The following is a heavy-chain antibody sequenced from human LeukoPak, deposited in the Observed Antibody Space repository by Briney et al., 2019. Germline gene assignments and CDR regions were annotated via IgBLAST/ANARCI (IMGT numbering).Heavy chain of an antibody. Sequence: SQTLSLTCDISGDNVSSKNGAWDWIRQSPSRGLEWLGRTYYRSKWNINYEDSVKSRIVINSDTSKNQISLQLKSVTPEDTAVYYCANEQGGSFHHWGQGTLVIVSS. V-gene: IGHV6-1*01. D-gene: IGHD3-16*01. CDR2: TYYRSKWNI. CDR3: ANEQGGSFHH. CDR1: GDNVSSKNGA. J-gene: IGHJ1*01.